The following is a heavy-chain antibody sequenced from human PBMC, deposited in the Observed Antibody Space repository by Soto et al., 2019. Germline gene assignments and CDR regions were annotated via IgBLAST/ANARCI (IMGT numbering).Heavy chain of an antibody. Sequence: GRSLTRSCATSGFTFSDFYMSWVRQAPGKGPEWVSYISDDGYTIYYADSVRGRFTISRDNAKNSLDLQMTNLRAEDTAVYYCAKPLSPFSISYIDYWAQGTLVTVSS. D-gene: IGHD3-3*02. CDR3: AKPLSPFSISYIDY. CDR1: GFTFSDFY. V-gene: IGHV3-11*01. J-gene: IGHJ4*02. CDR2: ISDDGYTI.